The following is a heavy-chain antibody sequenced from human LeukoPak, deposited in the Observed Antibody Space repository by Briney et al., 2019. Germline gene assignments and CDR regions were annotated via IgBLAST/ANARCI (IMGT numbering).Heavy chain of an antibody. Sequence: GRSLRLSCAASGFTFSSYGMHWVRQAPGKGLEWVAVISYDGSNKYYADSVKGRFTISRGNSKNTLYLQMNSLRAEDTAVYYCANGRRVATPPVSPRQFDYWGQGTLVTVSS. CDR2: ISYDGSNK. J-gene: IGHJ4*02. CDR1: GFTFSSYG. D-gene: IGHD5-12*01. CDR3: ANGRRVATPPVSPRQFDY. V-gene: IGHV3-30*18.